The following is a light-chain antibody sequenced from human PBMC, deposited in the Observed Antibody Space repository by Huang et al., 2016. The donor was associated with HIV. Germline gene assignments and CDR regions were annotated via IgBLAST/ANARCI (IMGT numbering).Light chain of an antibody. V-gene: IGKV3-11*01. CDR1: PSVSSY. J-gene: IGKJ1*01. CDR2: DAS. Sequence: EIVLTQSPATLSLSPVERATLSCRASPSVSSYLAWYQQKPGQAPRLLIYDASDRATGIPARCRGSGSGTDFTLTISSLEPEDFAVYYCHQRSNCPRTFGRGTKVAIK. CDR3: HQRSNCPRT.